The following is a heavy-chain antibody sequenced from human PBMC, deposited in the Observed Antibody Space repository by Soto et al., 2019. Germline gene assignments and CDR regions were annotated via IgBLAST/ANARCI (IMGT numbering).Heavy chain of an antibody. CDR1: GGTFSSYA. CDR3: ARALSYYYDSSGYYRYDAFDI. V-gene: IGHV1-69*13. CDR2: IIPIFGTA. J-gene: IGHJ3*02. D-gene: IGHD3-22*01. Sequence: ASVKVSCKASGGTFSSYAISWVRQAPGQGLEWMGGIIPIFGTANYAQKFQGRVTITADESTSTAYMELSSLRSEDTAVYYCARALSYYYDSSGYYRYDAFDIWGQGTMVTVSS.